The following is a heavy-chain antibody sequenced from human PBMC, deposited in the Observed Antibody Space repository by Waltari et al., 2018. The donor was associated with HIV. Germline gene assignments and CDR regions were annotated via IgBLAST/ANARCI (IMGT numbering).Heavy chain of an antibody. CDR2: IHYSGAT. CDR3: ARHEWEVPFKIFDP. V-gene: IGHV4-39*01. Sequence: QLQLQESGPGLVKPSETLSLTCTVSVGSISSTTYSWGWIRQPPGKGLEWIGSIHYSGATYYNPSLKSRVTISVDTSKNQFSLKLTSVTAADTAVYYCARHEWEVPFKIFDPWGQGTPVTVSS. J-gene: IGHJ5*02. CDR1: VGSISSTTYS. D-gene: IGHD1-26*01.